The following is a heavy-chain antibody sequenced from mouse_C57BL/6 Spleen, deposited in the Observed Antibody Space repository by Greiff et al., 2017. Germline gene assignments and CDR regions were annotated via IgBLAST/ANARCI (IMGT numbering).Heavy chain of an antibody. J-gene: IGHJ4*01. CDR2: LYPGDGDT. D-gene: IGHD3-2*02. V-gene: IGHV1-82*01. Sequence: QVQLKESGPELVKPGASVKISCKASGYAFSSSWMNWVKQRPGKGLEWIGRLYPGDGDTNYNGKFKGKATLTADKSSSTAYMQLSSLTSEDSAVYFCARWGAGYRLYAMDYWGQGTSVTVSS. CDR1: GYAFSSSW. CDR3: ARWGAGYRLYAMDY.